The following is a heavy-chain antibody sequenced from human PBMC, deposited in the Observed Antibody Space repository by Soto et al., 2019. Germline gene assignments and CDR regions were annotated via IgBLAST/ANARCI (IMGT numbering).Heavy chain of an antibody. Sequence: TLSLTCTVSGGSISSGYYYWSWIRQPPGKGLEWIGYIYYSGITDYNPSLTCRVTISVDTSNHQFSLKRSSVTAPDPAGYYCAVLVIVGATNWFDPRGQGTPVT. J-gene: IGHJ5*02. CDR2: IYYSGIT. CDR3: AVLVIVGATNWFDP. D-gene: IGHD1-26*01. CDR1: GGSISSGYYY. V-gene: IGHV4-30-4*01.